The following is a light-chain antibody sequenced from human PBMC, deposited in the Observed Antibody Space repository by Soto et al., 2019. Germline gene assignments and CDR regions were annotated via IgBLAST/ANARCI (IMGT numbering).Light chain of an antibody. CDR3: QVWDSSSDHVV. CDR2: YDS. CDR1: NIGSKS. V-gene: IGLV3-21*04. Sequence: SYELTQPPSVSVAPGKTARITCGGNNIGSKSVHWYQQKPGQAPVLVIYYDSDRPSGIPARFSGSNSGNTATLTISRVEAGDEADDYCQVWDSSSDHVVFGGGTKLTVL. J-gene: IGLJ2*01.